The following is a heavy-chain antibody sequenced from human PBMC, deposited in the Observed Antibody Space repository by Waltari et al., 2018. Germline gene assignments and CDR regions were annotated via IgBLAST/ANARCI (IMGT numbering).Heavy chain of an antibody. D-gene: IGHD6-13*01. CDR2: IYHSGST. J-gene: IGHJ4*02. Sequence: QVQLQESGPGLVKPSETLSLTCAVSGYSISSGYYWGWIRQPPGKGLEWIGSIYHSGSTYYNPSRKSRVTISVDTSKNQFSLKLSSVTAADTAVYYCARRYSSPYYFDYWGQGTLVTVSS. V-gene: IGHV4-38-2*01. CDR3: ARRYSSPYYFDY. CDR1: GYSISSGYY.